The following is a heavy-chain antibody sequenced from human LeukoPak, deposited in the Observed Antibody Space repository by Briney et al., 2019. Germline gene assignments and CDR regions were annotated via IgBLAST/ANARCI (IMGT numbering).Heavy chain of an antibody. CDR2: ISSKVNTYAT. D-gene: IGHD6-19*01. Sequence: TGGSLRLSCAASGFTFSGSATHWVRQASGKGLEWVGRISSKVNTYATAYAASVKGRFAISRDDSKNTAFLQMNSLKPEDTAVYYCTSQYNSGSGVIYWGQGTLVTVSS. J-gene: IGHJ4*02. CDR3: TSQYNSGSGVIY. V-gene: IGHV3-73*01. CDR1: GFTFSGSA.